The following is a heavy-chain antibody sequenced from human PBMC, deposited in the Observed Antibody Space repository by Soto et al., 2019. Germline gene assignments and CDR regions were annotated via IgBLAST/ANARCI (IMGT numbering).Heavy chain of an antibody. J-gene: IGHJ5*02. CDR2: INWNGGST. V-gene: IGHV3-20*04. D-gene: IGHD1-26*01. CDR3: ASAARIVGATSYNWFDP. Sequence: EVQLVESGGGVVRPGGSLRLSCAASGFTFDDYGMSWVRQAPGKGLEWVSGINWNGGSTGYADSVKGRFTISRDNAKNSLYLHMNSLRAEDTALYCCASAARIVGATSYNWFDPWGQGTLVTVCS. CDR1: GFTFDDYG.